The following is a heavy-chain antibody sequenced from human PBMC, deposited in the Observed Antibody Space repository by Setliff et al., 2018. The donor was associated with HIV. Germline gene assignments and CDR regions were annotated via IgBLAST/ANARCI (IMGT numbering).Heavy chain of an antibody. V-gene: IGHV4-38-2*02. CDR3: ARGVGSGSYFNWFDP. CDR2: IYHSGST. J-gene: IGHJ5*02. CDR1: GYSISSGYY. D-gene: IGHD1-26*01. Sequence: PSETLSLTCTVSGYSISSGYYWSWIRQPPGKGLEWIGNIYHSGSTYYNPSLKSRVTISVDTSKNQFSLKLSSVTAADTAVYYCARGVGSGSYFNWFDPWGQGTLVTVSS.